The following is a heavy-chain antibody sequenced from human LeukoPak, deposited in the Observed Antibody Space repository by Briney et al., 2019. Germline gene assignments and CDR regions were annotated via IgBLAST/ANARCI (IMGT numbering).Heavy chain of an antibody. D-gene: IGHD3-22*01. V-gene: IGHV3-23*01. CDR2: VCGSGAGT. J-gene: IGHJ4*02. CDR1: GFTFSDYG. Sequence: GGSLRLSCAASGFTFSDYGMSWVRQAPGKGLEWVSVVCGSGAGTNYADSVKGRFTISRDNSKNTLYLQMNSLRAEDTAIYDCARRRDHDNSGYLRYFDYWGQGTLVTVSS. CDR3: ARRRDHDNSGYLRYFDY.